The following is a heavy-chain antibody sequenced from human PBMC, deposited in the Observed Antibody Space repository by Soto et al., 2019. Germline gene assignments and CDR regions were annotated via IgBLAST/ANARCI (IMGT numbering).Heavy chain of an antibody. D-gene: IGHD2-8*01. CDR3: ARAPMVLSRSYFNS. J-gene: IGHJ4*02. V-gene: IGHV4-59*01. CDR1: GGSISTFY. Sequence: PSETLSPTCTVAGGSISTFYGSWIRQPPGKGLEWXGXFXXXGXTXXXPXXXXRVSISLGTSKNQLSLNLTSVTAADTAVYYCARAPMVLSRSYFNSWGQGTPVTVSS. CDR2: FXXXGXT.